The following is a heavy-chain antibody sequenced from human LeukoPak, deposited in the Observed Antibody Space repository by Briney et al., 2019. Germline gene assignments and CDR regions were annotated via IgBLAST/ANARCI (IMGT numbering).Heavy chain of an antibody. D-gene: IGHD3-22*01. CDR3: ARPHHDSSGHYHAFDI. CDR2: IYPGDSDT. J-gene: IGHJ3*02. V-gene: IGHV5-51*01. CDR1: GYSFTSYW. Sequence: GESLKISCKGSGYSFTSYWIGWVRQMPGKGLEWMGIIYPGDSDTRYSPSFQGQVTISADKSISTAYLQWSSLKASDTAMYYCARPHHDSSGHYHAFDIWGQGTMVTVSS.